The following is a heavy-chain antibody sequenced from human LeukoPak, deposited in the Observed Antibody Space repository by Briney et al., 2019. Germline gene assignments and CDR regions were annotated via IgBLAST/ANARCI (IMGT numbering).Heavy chain of an antibody. Sequence: GGSLRLSCAASGFTFSSYSMNWVRQAPGKGLEWVSSISSSSSYIYYADSVKGRFTISRDNSKNTLYLQMSSVRAEDTAVYYCANENGGPDYWGQGTLVTVSS. J-gene: IGHJ4*02. CDR1: GFTFSSYS. D-gene: IGHD3-10*01. V-gene: IGHV3-21*01. CDR2: ISSSSSYI. CDR3: ANENGGPDY.